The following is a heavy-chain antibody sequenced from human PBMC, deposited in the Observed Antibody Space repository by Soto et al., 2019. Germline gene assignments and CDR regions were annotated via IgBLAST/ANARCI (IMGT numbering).Heavy chain of an antibody. Sequence: SKTLSLTCGVYGGSFSFYSWSWIRQPPGKGLEWLGEINHSRSTNYNPSLKSRVTISLDTSKTQFSLKLRSVTAADTAIYYCARAKYTSGHDYWGQGTLVTVSS. CDR1: GGSFSFYS. CDR2: INHSRST. D-gene: IGHD6-19*01. CDR3: ARAKYTSGHDY. V-gene: IGHV4-34*01. J-gene: IGHJ4*02.